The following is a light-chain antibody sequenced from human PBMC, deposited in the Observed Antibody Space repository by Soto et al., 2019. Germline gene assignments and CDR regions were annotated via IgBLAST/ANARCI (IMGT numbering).Light chain of an antibody. CDR3: QQYGASPWT. CDR1: RSVSSDY. CDR2: AAS. V-gene: IGKV3-20*01. J-gene: IGKJ1*01. Sequence: ELVLTQSPGTLSLSPGERATLSCWASRSVSSDYLAWYQQKPGQAPRLVIYAASSRATGIPDRFSGGGSGTHFTLTINRLEPEDYAVYYCQQYGASPWTFAQVTKGEIK.